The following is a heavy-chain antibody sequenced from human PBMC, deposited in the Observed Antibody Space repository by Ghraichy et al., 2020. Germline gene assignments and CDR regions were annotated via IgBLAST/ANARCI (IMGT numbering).Heavy chain of an antibody. J-gene: IGHJ4*02. CDR2: IKSKTDGGTT. CDR1: GFTFSNAW. Sequence: GGSLRLSCAASGFTFSNAWMSWVRQAPGKGLEWVGRIKSKTDGGTTDYAAPVKGRFTISRDDSKNTLYLQMNSLKTEDTAVDYCTTTYYGSGSVYWGQGTLVTVSS. D-gene: IGHD3-10*01. V-gene: IGHV3-15*01. CDR3: TTTYYGSGSVY.